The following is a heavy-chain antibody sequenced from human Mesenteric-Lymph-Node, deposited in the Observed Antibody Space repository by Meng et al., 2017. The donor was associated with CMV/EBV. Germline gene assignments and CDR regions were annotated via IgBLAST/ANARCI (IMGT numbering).Heavy chain of an antibody. CDR1: GFTFSSYG. CDR2: IRYDGSNK. V-gene: IGHV3-30*02. D-gene: IGHD2-2*01. Sequence: GGSLRLSCAASGFTFSSYGMHWVRQAPGKGLGWVAFIRYDGSNKYYADSVKGRFTISRDNSKNTLYLQMNSLRAEDTAVYYCAKDAGGIVVVPAATFGMDVWGQGTTVTVSS. J-gene: IGHJ6*02. CDR3: AKDAGGIVVVPAATFGMDV.